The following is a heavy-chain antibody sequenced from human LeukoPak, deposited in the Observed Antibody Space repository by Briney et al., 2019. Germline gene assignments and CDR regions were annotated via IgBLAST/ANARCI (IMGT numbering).Heavy chain of an antibody. CDR2: MYYRGST. V-gene: IGHV4-59*08. Sequence: SETLSRTSTVSDGSICSYYWSWIRQPPGKGLEWIAYMYYRGSTNYNPSLKSRVTISVDTSKDQFSLKLSSVTAADTAVYFCARGGELLGRTAHDSFDIWGQGTMVTVSS. CDR1: DGSICSYY. J-gene: IGHJ3*02. CDR3: ARGGELLGRTAHDSFDI. D-gene: IGHD3-10*01.